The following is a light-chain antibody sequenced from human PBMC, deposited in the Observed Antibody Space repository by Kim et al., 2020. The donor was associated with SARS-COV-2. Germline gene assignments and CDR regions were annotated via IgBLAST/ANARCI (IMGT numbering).Light chain of an antibody. Sequence: EVIMTQSPATLSVSPGDTATLSCRASQFVSGNLVWYRQKPGQAPRLLIYNTDTRATGIPARFSGSGSGTEFTLTISSLQSEDFALYYCHQYNNWPRTFGQGTKVDIK. CDR1: QFVSGN. CDR3: HQYNNWPRT. CDR2: NTD. J-gene: IGKJ1*01. V-gene: IGKV3-15*01.